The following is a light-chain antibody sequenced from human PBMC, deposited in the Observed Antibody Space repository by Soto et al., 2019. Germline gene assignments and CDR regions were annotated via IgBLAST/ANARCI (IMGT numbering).Light chain of an antibody. Sequence: ILLTQSPGTPSLSPGESSTLXXRSSQSVSVKSLACYQHKGGKAPXVLIYAASTRATGIPDRFSGSGFGTHFTLTISSLEPEDFAMYYCQQSASSVTFGQGTKVDIK. CDR1: QSVSVKS. CDR3: QQSASSVT. CDR2: AAS. V-gene: IGKV3-20*01. J-gene: IGKJ1*01.